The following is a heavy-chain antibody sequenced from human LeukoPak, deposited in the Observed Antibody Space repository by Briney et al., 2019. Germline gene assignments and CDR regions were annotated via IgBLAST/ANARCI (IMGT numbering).Heavy chain of an antibody. D-gene: IGHD6-13*01. V-gene: IGHV3-30*01. CDR2: ISYDGSNK. Sequence: GGSLRLSCAASGFTFSSYAMHWVRQAPGKGLEWVVVISYDGSNKYYADSVKGRFTISRDNSKNTLYLQMNSLRAEDTAVYYCARGAAGLDYWGQGTLVTVSS. J-gene: IGHJ4*02. CDR1: GFTFSSYA. CDR3: ARGAAGLDY.